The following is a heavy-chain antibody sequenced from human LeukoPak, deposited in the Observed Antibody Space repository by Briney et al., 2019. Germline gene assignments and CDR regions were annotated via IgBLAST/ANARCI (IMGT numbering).Heavy chain of an antibody. Sequence: PGGSLRLSCAASGFTFSSYAMSWVRQALGKGLEWVSAISGSGGSTYYADSVKGRFTISRDNSKNTLYLQMNSLRAEGTGVYYCANDYDSSGYYYSDAFDIWGQGTMVTVSS. J-gene: IGHJ3*02. V-gene: IGHV3-23*01. CDR3: ANDYDSSGYYYSDAFDI. D-gene: IGHD3-22*01. CDR2: ISGSGGST. CDR1: GFTFSSYA.